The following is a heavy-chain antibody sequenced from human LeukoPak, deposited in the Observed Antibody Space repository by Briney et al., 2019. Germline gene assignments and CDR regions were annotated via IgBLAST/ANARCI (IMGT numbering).Heavy chain of an antibody. CDR2: ISSTGAYM. J-gene: IGHJ4*02. CDR1: GFAFGDFS. CDR3: ASGYSYGYGYFDY. D-gene: IGHD5-18*01. Sequence: GGSLRLSCAASGFAFGDFSINWVRQAPGKGLEWVSAISSTGAYMYYADSVRGRFTISRDNAKNTLFLQMTGQTAEDTAVYYCASGYSYGYGYFDYWGQGTLVTVSS. V-gene: IGHV3-21*01.